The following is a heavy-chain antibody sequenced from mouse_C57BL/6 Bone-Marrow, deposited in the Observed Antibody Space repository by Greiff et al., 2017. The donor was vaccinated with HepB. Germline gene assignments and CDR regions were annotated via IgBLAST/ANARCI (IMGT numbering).Heavy chain of an antibody. J-gene: IGHJ1*03. D-gene: IGHD1-1*01. CDR2: IDPEDGET. CDR1: GFNIKDYY. V-gene: IGHV14-2*01. Sequence: EVMLVESGAELVKPGASVKLSCTASGFNIKDYYMHWVKQRTEQGLEWIGRIDPEDGETKYAPNFQGKATITADTSTNTAYLQLIILTSEDTAVYYCARSHFYYGSSLDWYFDVWGTGTTVTVSS. CDR3: ARSHFYYGSSLDWYFDV.